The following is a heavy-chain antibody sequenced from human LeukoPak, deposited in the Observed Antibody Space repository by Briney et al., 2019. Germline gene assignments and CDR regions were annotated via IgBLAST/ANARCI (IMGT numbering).Heavy chain of an antibody. CDR1: GGSLSSYY. CDR3: ARRATISGNNGFDI. D-gene: IGHD5-12*01. V-gene: IGHV4-59*08. J-gene: IGHJ3*02. CDR2: IYYSGSP. Sequence: PSETLSLTCTVSGGSLSSYYWSWLRQPPGKGLAWIGNIYYSGSPNYNPSLKSRVTISVDTSKNQFSLKLSSVIAADTAVYYCARRATISGNNGFDIWGQGTMVTVCS.